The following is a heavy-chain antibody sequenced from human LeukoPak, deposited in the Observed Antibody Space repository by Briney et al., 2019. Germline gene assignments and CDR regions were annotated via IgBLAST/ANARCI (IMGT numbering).Heavy chain of an antibody. CDR3: ASKDPYDSRGYLLDY. D-gene: IGHD3-22*01. J-gene: IGHJ4*02. V-gene: IGHV3-66*01. CDR2: IYSGGST. CDR1: GFTVSSNS. Sequence: GGSLRLSCTVSGFTVSSNSMSWVRQAPGKGLEWVSIIYSGGSTYYADSVKGRFTISRDSSKNTLYLQMNSLRAEDTAVYYCASKDPYDSRGYLLDYWGQGTLVTVSS.